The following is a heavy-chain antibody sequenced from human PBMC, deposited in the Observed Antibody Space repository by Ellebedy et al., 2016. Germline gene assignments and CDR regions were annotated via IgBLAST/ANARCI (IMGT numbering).Heavy chain of an antibody. Sequence: SETLSLXCTVSAYSISSGNYWAWIRQPPGKGLEWIGTVYHSGSTYYNPSLRSRLTISVDTSKNHFSLRLISVTAADTAAYYCAREMNDPYDYSSSSGFFDPWGQGTLVTVSS. CDR3: AREMNDPYDYSSSSGFFDP. J-gene: IGHJ5*02. V-gene: IGHV4-38-2*02. D-gene: IGHD6-6*01. CDR1: AYSISSGNY. CDR2: VYHSGST.